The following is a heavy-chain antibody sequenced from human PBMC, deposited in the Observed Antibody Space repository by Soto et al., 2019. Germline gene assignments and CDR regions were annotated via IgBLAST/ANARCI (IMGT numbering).Heavy chain of an antibody. V-gene: IGHV3-30*18. Sequence: GGSLRLSCAASGFTFSSYGMHWFRQAPGKGLEWGEVILYDVSNKYYADSVKGRFNISRDNSKNTLYLQMNSLRAEDTAVYYCAKDSYIVGANDLDYWGQGTLVTVSS. CDR2: ILYDVSNK. CDR1: GFTFSSYG. J-gene: IGHJ4*02. CDR3: AKDSYIVGANDLDY. D-gene: IGHD1-26*01.